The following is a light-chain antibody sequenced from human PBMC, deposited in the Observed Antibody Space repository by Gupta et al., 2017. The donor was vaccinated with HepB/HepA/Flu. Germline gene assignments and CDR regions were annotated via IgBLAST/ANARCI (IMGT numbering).Light chain of an antibody. Sequence: LVLTQSPSASASLGASVKRICTLSSGHSSYAIAWHQQPPEKGHRYLMKIDSDGSHSKGDGIPDRFLGSRSGAERYLSISGLQSEDEADYYGQSWGTAIGVFGGGTKLTVL. V-gene: IGLV4-69*01. CDR2: IDSDGSH. J-gene: IGLJ2*01. CDR3: QSWGTAIGV. CDR1: SGHSSYA.